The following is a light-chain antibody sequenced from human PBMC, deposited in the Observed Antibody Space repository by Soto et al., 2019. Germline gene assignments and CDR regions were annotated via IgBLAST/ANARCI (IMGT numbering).Light chain of an antibody. CDR1: TSVSRN. J-gene: IGKJ2*01. CDR3: LQYSDWPPRYT. Sequence: EIVLTQSPATLSVSPGESATLSCRASTSVSRNLAWYQQKPGQAPRVLIYNASTRATGIPATFSGSGSGTEFTLTISSLQSEDFAVESCLQYSDWPPRYTCGQGTKLEIK. CDR2: NAS. V-gene: IGKV3-15*01.